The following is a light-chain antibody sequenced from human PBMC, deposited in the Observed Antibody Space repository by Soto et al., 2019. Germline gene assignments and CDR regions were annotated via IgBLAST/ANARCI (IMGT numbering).Light chain of an antibody. J-gene: IGLJ2*01. V-gene: IGLV1-47*01. Sequence: QAAVTQPPSASGTPGQRVTISCSGSSSNIGSYIVYWYQKLPGTAPKLLVYSSNQRPSGVPDRFSDSKSGTSASLAISGLRSEDEADYFCAAWDDSLSAVLFGGGTKLTVL. CDR1: SSNIGSYI. CDR2: SSN. CDR3: AAWDDSLSAVL.